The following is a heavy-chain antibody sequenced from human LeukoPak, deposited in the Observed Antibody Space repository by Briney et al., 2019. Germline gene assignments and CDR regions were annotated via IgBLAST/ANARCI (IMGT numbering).Heavy chain of an antibody. CDR3: ARRPYAGAFDI. CDR1: GFTFSKYA. CDR2: IGDSGSST. V-gene: IGHV3-23*01. Sequence: GGSLRLSCAASGFTFSKYAMSWVRQVPGKGLEWVSSIGDSGSSTYYADSVKGRFIVSRDNSKNTLYLQMSSLRVEDTAIYYCARRPYAGAFDIWGQGTMVTVSS. J-gene: IGHJ3*02. D-gene: IGHD4-17*01.